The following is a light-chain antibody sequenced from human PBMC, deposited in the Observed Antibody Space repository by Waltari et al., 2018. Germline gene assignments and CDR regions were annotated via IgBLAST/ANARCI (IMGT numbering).Light chain of an antibody. CDR2: GAS. V-gene: IGKV1-6*02. Sequence: AIQLTQSPSSLSASVGDKVTITCRANQGIRVDLAWYKQKPGKAPKLLIYGASSLHSGVPSRCNGSQYGSDFTLTISSLQPEDSATYYCLQDYIYPRTFGKGTKVELK. CDR3: LQDYIYPRT. CDR1: QGIRVD. J-gene: IGKJ1*01.